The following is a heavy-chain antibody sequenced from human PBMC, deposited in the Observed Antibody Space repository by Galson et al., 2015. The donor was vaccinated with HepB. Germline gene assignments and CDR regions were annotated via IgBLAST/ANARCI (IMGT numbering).Heavy chain of an antibody. CDR1: GGTFSSYA. Sequence: SVKVSCKASGGTFSSYAISWVRQAPGQGLEWMGRIIPILGIANYAQKFQGRVTITADKSTSTAYMELSSLRPEDTAVYYCARDSGRDGYNMYWFYWGQGTLVTVSS. D-gene: IGHD5-24*01. V-gene: IGHV1-69*04. CDR2: IIPILGIA. J-gene: IGHJ4*02. CDR3: ARDSGRDGYNMYWFY.